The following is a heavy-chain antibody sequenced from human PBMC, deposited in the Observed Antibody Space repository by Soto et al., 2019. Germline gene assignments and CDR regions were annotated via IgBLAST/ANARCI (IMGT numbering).Heavy chain of an antibody. J-gene: IGHJ4*02. CDR1: GGSFSGYY. Sequence: PSETLSLTCAVYGGSFSGYYWSWIRQPPGKGLEWIGEINHSGSTNYNPSLKSRVTISVDTSKNQFSLKLSSVTAADTAVYYCARVHDYVWGSYRRLGFDYWGQGTLVTVS. D-gene: IGHD3-16*02. V-gene: IGHV4-34*01. CDR3: ARVHDYVWGSYRRLGFDY. CDR2: INHSGST.